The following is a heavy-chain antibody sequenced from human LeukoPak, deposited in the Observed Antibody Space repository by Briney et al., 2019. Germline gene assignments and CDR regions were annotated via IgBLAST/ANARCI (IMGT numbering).Heavy chain of an antibody. Sequence: TLSLTCTVSGGXIXXGANXWXXXRQXXXKXXEXXGYXXXIGSTYYNPSXKSGVPISVDTSKNQFSLKLTSVTAADTAVYYCARHSFDGSAYSFDYWGQGTLVTVSS. J-gene: IGHJ4*02. CDR2: XXXIGST. D-gene: IGHD3-22*01. V-gene: IGHV4-31*03. CDR1: GGXIXXGANX. CDR3: ARHSFDGSAYSFDY.